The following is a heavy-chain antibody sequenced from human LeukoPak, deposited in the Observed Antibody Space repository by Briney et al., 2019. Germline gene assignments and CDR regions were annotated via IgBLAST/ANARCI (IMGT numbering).Heavy chain of an antibody. J-gene: IGHJ4*02. Sequence: SVKVSCKASGGTFSSYTISWVRQAPGQGLEWMGGIIPIIGTAKYAQKFQDRVTITADDSTTTSYMELSSLRSEDTAVYYCAVKYYYDSSGKNNYYFDYWGQGTLVTVSS. CDR1: GGTFSSYT. D-gene: IGHD3-22*01. CDR2: IIPIIGTA. CDR3: AVKYYYDSSGKNNYYFDY. V-gene: IGHV1-69*01.